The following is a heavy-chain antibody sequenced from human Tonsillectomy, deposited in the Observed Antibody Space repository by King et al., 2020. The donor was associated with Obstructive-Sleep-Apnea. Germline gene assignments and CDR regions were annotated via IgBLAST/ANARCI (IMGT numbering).Heavy chain of an antibody. D-gene: IGHD6-13*01. V-gene: IGHV4-4*02. CDR1: GGSITSSNW. Sequence: QLQESGPGLVKPSGTLSLTCAVSGGSITSSNWWSWVRRPPGKGLEWIGEIYHSGSSNYNPSLKSRATISVDKSKNQFSLKLSSVTAADTAIYYCAKVGAAAALHYWGQGTLVTVSS. J-gene: IGHJ4*02. CDR2: IYHSGSS. CDR3: AKVGAAAALHY.